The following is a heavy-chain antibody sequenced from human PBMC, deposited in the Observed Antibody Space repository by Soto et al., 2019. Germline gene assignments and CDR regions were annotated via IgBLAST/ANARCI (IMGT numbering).Heavy chain of an antibody. CDR1: GGSFSGYY. D-gene: IGHD2-15*01. Sequence: PSETLSLTCAVYGGSFSGYYWSWIRQPPGKGLEWIGEINHSGSTNYNPSLKSRVTISVDTSKNQFSLKLSSVTAADTAVYYCARAFYFDCSGGSCYNYYYGMDVWGQGTTVTVSS. V-gene: IGHV4-34*01. CDR3: ARAFYFDCSGGSCYNYYYGMDV. J-gene: IGHJ6*02. CDR2: INHSGST.